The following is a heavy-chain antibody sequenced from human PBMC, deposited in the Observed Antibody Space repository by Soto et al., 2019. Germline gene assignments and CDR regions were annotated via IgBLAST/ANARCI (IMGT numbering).Heavy chain of an antibody. J-gene: IGHJ4*02. Sequence: QVLLVESGGDLVKPGGSLRLSCAASGFSLGDHYMAWVRQAPGKGLEWLSYISPSGNTVYYADSVKGRFVVSRDKAKNSLYLQMRTVRAEDTAVYFCARELLNDYIWGSLGYWGQGTLVSVSS. D-gene: IGHD3-16*01. CDR3: ARELLNDYIWGSLGY. CDR1: GFSLGDHY. CDR2: ISPSGNTV. V-gene: IGHV3-11*01.